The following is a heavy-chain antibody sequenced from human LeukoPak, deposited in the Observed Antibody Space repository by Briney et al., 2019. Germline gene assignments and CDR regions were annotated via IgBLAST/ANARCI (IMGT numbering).Heavy chain of an antibody. Sequence: GESLKISCKGFGYRFTGDWIGWVRQMPGKGLEWMGIIYPGDSDTRYSPSFQGQVTISADKSVNTAYLQWSSLKASDTAMYYCARLSGRVVCSAGSCYIDSWGQGTLVTVSS. J-gene: IGHJ4*02. CDR1: GYRFTGDW. CDR2: IYPGDSDT. D-gene: IGHD2-15*01. V-gene: IGHV5-51*01. CDR3: ARLSGRVVCSAGSCYIDS.